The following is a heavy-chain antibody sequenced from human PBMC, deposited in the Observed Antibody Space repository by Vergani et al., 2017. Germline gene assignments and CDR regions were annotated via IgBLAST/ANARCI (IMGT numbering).Heavy chain of an antibody. CDR1: GGSISSGCYY. D-gene: IGHD3-10*01. CDR2: IYTSGST. Sequence: QVQLQESGPGLVKPSQTLSLTCTVSGGSISSGCYYWSWIRQPAGKGLEWIGRIYTSGSTNYNPSLKSRVTISVDTSKNQFSLKLSSVTAADTAVYYCASSPTVWFGEPRGAFDIWGQGTMVTVSS. CDR3: ASSPTVWFGEPRGAFDI. V-gene: IGHV4-61*02. J-gene: IGHJ3*02.